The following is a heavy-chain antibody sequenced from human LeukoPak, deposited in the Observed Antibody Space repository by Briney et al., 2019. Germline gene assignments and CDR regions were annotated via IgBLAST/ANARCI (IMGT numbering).Heavy chain of an antibody. CDR2: ISSSSSSI. V-gene: IGHV3-48*04. D-gene: IGHD3-22*01. CDR1: GFTFSSYS. CDR3: ARGVYYYDSSGYFRFDY. Sequence: GGSLRLSCAASGFTFSSYSMNWVRQAPGKGLEWVSYISSSSSSIYYADSVKGRFTISRDNAKNSLYLQMNSLRAEDTAVYYCARGVYYYDSSGYFRFDYWGQGTLVTVSS. J-gene: IGHJ4*02.